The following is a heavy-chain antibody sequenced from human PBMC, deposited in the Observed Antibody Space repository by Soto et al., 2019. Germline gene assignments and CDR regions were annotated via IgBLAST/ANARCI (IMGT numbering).Heavy chain of an antibody. CDR1: GGSFSGYY. CDR2: INHSGST. J-gene: IGHJ5*02. V-gene: IGHV4-34*01. CDR3: ARGLGYCSGGSCYNWFDP. D-gene: IGHD2-15*01. Sequence: SETLSLTCAVYGGSFSGYYWSWIRQPPGKGLEWIGEINHSGSTNYNPSLKSRVTISVDTSKNQFSLKLSSVTAADTAVYYCARGLGYCSGGSCYNWFDPWGQGTLVTVSS.